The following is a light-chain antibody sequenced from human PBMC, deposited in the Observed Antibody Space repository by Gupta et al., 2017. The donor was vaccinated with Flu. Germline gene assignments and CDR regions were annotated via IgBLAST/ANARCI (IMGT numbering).Light chain of an antibody. V-gene: IGLV1-44*01. CDR3: AAWDDSRSALL. CDR2: SND. J-gene: IGLJ2*01. Sequence: SVLTQPPSASGPPGQRVTLSCSGSSSNIGSNNVNWYQQVPGTAPKLLIYSNDQRPSGVPDRFSGSKSGTSASMAISGLQAEDEADYYCAAWDDSRSALLFGGGTKLTVL. CDR1: SSNIGSNN.